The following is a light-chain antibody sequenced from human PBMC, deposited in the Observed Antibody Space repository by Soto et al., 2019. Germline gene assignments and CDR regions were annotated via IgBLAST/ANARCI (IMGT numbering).Light chain of an antibody. CDR1: QSISSSS. J-gene: IGKJ1*01. CDR2: GAS. Sequence: EIVLTQSPGTLSLSPGERATLSCRASQSISSSSLAWYQQKRGQAPRLLIYGASRRATGIPDTFSGSGSGTDFTLTISRLEPEDFAVYYCQQFDTSVWTFGQGTKVDIK. V-gene: IGKV3-20*01. CDR3: QQFDTSVWT.